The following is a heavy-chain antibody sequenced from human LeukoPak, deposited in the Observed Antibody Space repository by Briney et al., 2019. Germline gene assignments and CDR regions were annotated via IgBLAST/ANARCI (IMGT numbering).Heavy chain of an antibody. J-gene: IGHJ6*03. V-gene: IGHV4-61*09. Sequence: SSETLSLTCTVSGGSISSGSYYWSWIRQPAGNGLEWIGHIYNRGSTNYNPSLKSRVTISVDTSKNQFSLKLSSVIAADTAVYYCARAHYYCTGGTCYYYYMDVWGKGTTVTVSS. CDR1: GGSISSGSYY. D-gene: IGHD2-8*02. CDR2: IYNRGST. CDR3: ARAHYYCTGGTCYYYYMDV.